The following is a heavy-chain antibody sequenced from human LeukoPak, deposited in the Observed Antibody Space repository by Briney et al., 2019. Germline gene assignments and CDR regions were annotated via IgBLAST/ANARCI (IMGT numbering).Heavy chain of an antibody. Sequence: PSETLCLTCAVYGGSFSGYYWSWIRQPPGKGLEWIGEINHSGSTNYNPSLKSRVTISVDTSKNQFSLKLSSVTAADTAVYYCARALMRITIFGVVMPPVRVPFDYWGQGTLVTVSS. J-gene: IGHJ4*02. CDR3: ARALMRITIFGVVMPPVRVPFDY. D-gene: IGHD3-3*01. CDR2: INHSGST. CDR1: GGSFSGYY. V-gene: IGHV4-34*01.